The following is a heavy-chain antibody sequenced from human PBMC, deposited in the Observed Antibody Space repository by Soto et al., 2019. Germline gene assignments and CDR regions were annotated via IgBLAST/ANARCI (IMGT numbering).Heavy chain of an antibody. D-gene: IGHD6-19*01. Sequence: PGGSLRLSCAASGFTFSSCEMNWVRQAPGTGLERVSYISSSGSTIYYADSVKGRFTISRDNAKNSLYLQMNSLRAEDTAVYYCARARDSSGWLDYWGQGTLVTVSS. CDR2: ISSSGSTI. CDR1: GFTFSSCE. V-gene: IGHV3-48*03. J-gene: IGHJ4*02. CDR3: ARARDSSGWLDY.